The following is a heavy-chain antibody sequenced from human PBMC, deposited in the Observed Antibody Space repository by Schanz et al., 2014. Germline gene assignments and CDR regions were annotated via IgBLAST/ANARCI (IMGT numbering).Heavy chain of an antibody. D-gene: IGHD6-6*01. CDR2: ISGSGNTI. J-gene: IGHJ3*02. V-gene: IGHV3-48*01. CDR1: GFTFSSHS. CDR3: ARLATSKSRLGDAVDI. Sequence: EVQLVESGGNLVQPGGSLRLSCVASGFTFSSHSMNWVRQAPGQGLEWLSYISGSGNTIYYADSVQGRFTLSKDFSKDTLYLQLTSLRPEDTAVYYCARLATSKSRLGDAVDIWGQGTMVTVSS.